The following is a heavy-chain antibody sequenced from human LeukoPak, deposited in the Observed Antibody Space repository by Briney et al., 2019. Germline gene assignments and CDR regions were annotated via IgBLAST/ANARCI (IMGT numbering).Heavy chain of an antibody. D-gene: IGHD6-19*01. CDR1: GYSISSGYY. J-gene: IGHJ5*02. CDR2: IYTSGST. CDR3: ARDKVNLPAGTRSNWFDP. Sequence: SETLSLTCTVSGYSISSGYYWGWIRQPAGKGLEWIGRIYTSGSTNYNPSLKSRVTMSVDTSKNQFSLKLSSVTAADTAVYYCARDKVNLPAGTRSNWFDPWGQGTLVTVSS. V-gene: IGHV4-4*07.